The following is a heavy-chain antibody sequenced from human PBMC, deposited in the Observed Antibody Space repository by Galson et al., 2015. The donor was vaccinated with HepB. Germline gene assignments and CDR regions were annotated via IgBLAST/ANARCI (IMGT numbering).Heavy chain of an antibody. CDR2: FDPEDGET. CDR1: GYTLTELS. D-gene: IGHD4-17*01. CDR3: ATTPHDYGEGSFDY. V-gene: IGHV1-24*01. J-gene: IGHJ4*02. Sequence: SVKVSCKVSGYTLTELSMHWVRQAPGKGLEWMGGFDPEDGETIYAQKFQGRVTMTEDTSTDTAYMELSSLRSEDTAVYYCATTPHDYGEGSFDYWGQGTLVTVSS.